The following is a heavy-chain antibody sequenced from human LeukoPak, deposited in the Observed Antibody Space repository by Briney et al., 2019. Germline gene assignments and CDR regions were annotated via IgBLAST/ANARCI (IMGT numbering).Heavy chain of an antibody. V-gene: IGHV3-30*02. CDR2: IRYDGSNK. Sequence: GGSLRLSCAASGFTFSSYGMHWVRQAPGKGLEWVAFIRYDGSNKYYADSVKGRFTISRDNSKNTLYLHVNSLRSEDTAVYYCASFNSWAYYFDYWGQGTLVTVSS. CDR3: ASFNSWAYYFDY. CDR1: GFTFSSYG. J-gene: IGHJ4*02.